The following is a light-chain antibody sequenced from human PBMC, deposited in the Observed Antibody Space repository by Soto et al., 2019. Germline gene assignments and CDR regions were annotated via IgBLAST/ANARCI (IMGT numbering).Light chain of an antibody. V-gene: IGKV3-11*01. Sequence: EIVMTQSPATLSVSPGERATFSCRASQSVGSNLAWYQQRPVQAPRRLIYDTSNRATGVPARFSGSGSGTDFTLTISSLEPEDCAIYYCQQRQYWPTITSGEGSRRE. CDR2: DTS. CDR3: QQRQYWPTIT. J-gene: IGKJ5*01. CDR1: QSVGSN.